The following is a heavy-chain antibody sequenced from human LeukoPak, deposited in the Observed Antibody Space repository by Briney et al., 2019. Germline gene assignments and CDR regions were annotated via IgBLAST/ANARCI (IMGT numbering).Heavy chain of an antibody. Sequence: PGGSLRLSCAASGFTFSSYEMNWVRQAPGKGLEWVSYINIDSITVNYADSVKGRFTISRDNAKNSLYLQMSSLRAEDTAVYYCSTAKFDNWGQGTLVTVSS. V-gene: IGHV3-48*03. CDR1: GFTFSSYE. J-gene: IGHJ4*02. CDR2: INIDSITV. CDR3: STAKFDN.